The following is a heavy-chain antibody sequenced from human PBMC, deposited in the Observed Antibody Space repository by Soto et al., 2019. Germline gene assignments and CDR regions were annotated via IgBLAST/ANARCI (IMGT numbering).Heavy chain of an antibody. J-gene: IGHJ4*02. Sequence: SETLSLTCAVYGGSFSGYYWSWIRQPPGKGLEWIGEINHSGSTNYNPSLKSRVTISVDTSKNQFSLKLSSVTAADTAVYYCAGGHSSSCYYFDYWGQGTLVTVSS. CDR3: AGGHSSSCYYFDY. CDR1: GGSFSGYY. CDR2: INHSGST. D-gene: IGHD6-13*01. V-gene: IGHV4-34*01.